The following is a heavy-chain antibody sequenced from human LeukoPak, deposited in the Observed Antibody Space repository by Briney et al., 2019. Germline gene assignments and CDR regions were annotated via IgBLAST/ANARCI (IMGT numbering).Heavy chain of an antibody. CDR1: GGSFSGYY. CDR2: INHSGST. Sequence: SETLSLTCAVYGGSFSGYYWSWIRQPPGKGLEWIGEINHSGSTNYNPSLKSRVTISVDTSKNQLSLKLSSVTAADTAVYYCARSGIAAAGTASHDYGDPYYYYMDVWGKGTTVTVSS. J-gene: IGHJ6*03. CDR3: ARSGIAAAGTASHDYGDPYYYYMDV. D-gene: IGHD6-13*01. V-gene: IGHV4-34*01.